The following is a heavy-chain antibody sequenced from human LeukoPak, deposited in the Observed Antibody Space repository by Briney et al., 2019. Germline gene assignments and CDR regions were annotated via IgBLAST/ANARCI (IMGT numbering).Heavy chain of an antibody. CDR1: GGSISSSSYY. Sequence: SETLSLTCTVSGGSISSSSYYWGWIRQPPGKGLEWIGSIYYSGSTYYNPSLKSRVTISVDTSKNQFSLKLSSVTAADTAVYYCARVNPYGDPADYFDYWGQGTLVTVSS. CDR2: IYYSGST. CDR3: ARVNPYGDPADYFDY. J-gene: IGHJ4*02. V-gene: IGHV4-39*07. D-gene: IGHD4-17*01.